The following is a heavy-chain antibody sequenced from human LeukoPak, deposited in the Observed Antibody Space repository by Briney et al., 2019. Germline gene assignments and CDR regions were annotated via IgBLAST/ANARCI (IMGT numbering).Heavy chain of an antibody. CDR3: ARDELRFLEWSP. J-gene: IGHJ5*02. D-gene: IGHD3-3*01. V-gene: IGHV1-46*01. CDR2: INPSGGST. CDR1: GYTFTSYY. Sequence: ASVKVSCKASGYTFTSYYMHWVRQAPGQGLEWMGIINPSGGSTSYAQKFQGRVTMTRDMSTSTVYMELSRLRSDDTAVYYCARDELRFLEWSPWGQGTLVTVSS.